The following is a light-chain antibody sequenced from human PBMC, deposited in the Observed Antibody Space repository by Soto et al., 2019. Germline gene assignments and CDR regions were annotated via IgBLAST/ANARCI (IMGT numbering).Light chain of an antibody. CDR1: SSDVGGYNY. CDR3: NSYTSSSTLDV. Sequence: ALTQPASVSGSPGQSITISCTGTSSDVGGYNYVSWYQQHPGKAPKLMIYEVSNRPSGVSNRFSGSKSGNTASLTISGLQAEDEADYYCNSYTSSSTLDVFGTGTKVTVL. V-gene: IGLV2-14*01. J-gene: IGLJ1*01. CDR2: EVS.